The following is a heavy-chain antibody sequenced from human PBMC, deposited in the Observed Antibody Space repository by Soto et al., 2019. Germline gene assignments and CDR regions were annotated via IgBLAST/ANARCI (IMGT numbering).Heavy chain of an antibody. CDR2: IDWDDDK. J-gene: IGHJ6*02. V-gene: IGHV2-70*01. Sequence: GSGPTLVNPTQTLTLTCTFSGFSLSTSGMCVSWIRQPPGKALEWLALIDWDDDKYYSTSLKTRLTISKDTSKNQVVLTMTNMDPVDTATYYCARSSSGSYYTDYYYYGMDVWGQGTTVTVSS. CDR3: ARSSSGSYYTDYYYYGMDV. CDR1: GFSLSTSGMC. D-gene: IGHD1-26*01.